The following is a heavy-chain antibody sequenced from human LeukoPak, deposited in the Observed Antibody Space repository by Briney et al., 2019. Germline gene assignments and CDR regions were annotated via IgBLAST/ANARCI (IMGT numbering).Heavy chain of an antibody. CDR3: AVNSTRHTFDL. D-gene: IGHD5-24*01. V-gene: IGHV4-34*01. Sequence: SETLSLTCAGYGGSFSGYYWSWIRQPPGKGLEWIGEINHSGSTNYNPSLKSRVTISVDTSKNQFSLELSSVTAADTAVNYCAVNSTRHTFDLWGQGTMVTVSS. CDR1: GGSFSGYY. J-gene: IGHJ3*01. CDR2: INHSGST.